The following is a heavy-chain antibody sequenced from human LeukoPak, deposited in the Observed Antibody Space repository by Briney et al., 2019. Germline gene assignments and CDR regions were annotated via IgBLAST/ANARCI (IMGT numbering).Heavy chain of an antibody. Sequence: GGSLRLSCAASGFTFSNYWMSWVRQAPGKGLEWVSVIYSGGSTYYADSVKGRFTISRDNSKNTLYLQMNSLRAEDTAVYYCARDGHGITIFGRFQHWGQGTLVTVSS. CDR1: GFTFSNYW. CDR3: ARDGHGITIFGRFQH. CDR2: IYSGGST. D-gene: IGHD3-9*01. V-gene: IGHV3-66*01. J-gene: IGHJ1*01.